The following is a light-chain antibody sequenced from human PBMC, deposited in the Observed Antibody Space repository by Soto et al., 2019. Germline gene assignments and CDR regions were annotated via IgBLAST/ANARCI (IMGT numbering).Light chain of an antibody. J-gene: IGKJ5*01. CDR2: KVS. CDR3: IPASPTPT. V-gene: IGKV2-24*01. Sequence: DLVMTQTPPSLSVTLGQPASISCRSSQSLVYSDGDTYLSWLQQRPGQPLRILIYKVSNRFSGGPGRFRGRGGGKSFTPKIRRGEAGDGGVLFCIPASPTPTLGQGEPLEIK. CDR1: QSLVYSDGDTY.